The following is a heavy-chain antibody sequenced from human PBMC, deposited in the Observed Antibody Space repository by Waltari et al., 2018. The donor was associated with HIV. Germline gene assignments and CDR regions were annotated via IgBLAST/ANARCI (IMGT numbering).Heavy chain of an antibody. D-gene: IGHD3-22*01. Sequence: EVQLVQSGAEVKKSGESLKISCKGSGYNFNPYWIGWVRQMPGKGLEWMGISFPDDSDTSYSPSFQGQVTISADKSISTAYVQWSSLKASDTAMYFCARRSYYDSSGSYWYFDLWGRGTLVTVSS. CDR2: SFPDDSDT. J-gene: IGHJ2*01. CDR1: GYNFNPYW. CDR3: ARRSYYDSSGSYWYFDL. V-gene: IGHV5-51*01.